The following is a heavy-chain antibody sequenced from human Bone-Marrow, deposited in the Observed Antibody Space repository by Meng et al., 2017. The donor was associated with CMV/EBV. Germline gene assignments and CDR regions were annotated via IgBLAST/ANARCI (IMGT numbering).Heavy chain of an antibody. Sequence: SETLSLTCTVSGGSIGDSRYYWGWIRQPPGKGLEWIGTIYYTGSTFYNPSLKSRVTISVDTSKNQFSLKLSSVTAADTAVYYCARGWELAPFDYWGKGTLVTVSS. CDR1: GGSIGDSRYY. CDR2: IYYTGST. J-gene: IGHJ4*02. V-gene: IGHV4-39*07. D-gene: IGHD1-26*01. CDR3: ARGWELAPFDY.